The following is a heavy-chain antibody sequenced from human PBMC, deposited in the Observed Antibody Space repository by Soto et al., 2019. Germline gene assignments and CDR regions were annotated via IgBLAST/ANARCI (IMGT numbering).Heavy chain of an antibody. J-gene: IGHJ4*02. CDR1: GFIFTSYT. V-gene: IGHV3-21*02. Sequence: EVQLVESGGGLVKPGGSLRLSCAASGFIFTSYTMNWVRRAPGKGLEWVSSISSSSTNIHYADSVKGRFTISRDNAKKSLYLQMSSLRAEDTAVYYCARGPLYYFDYWGQGTLVTVSS. CDR2: ISSSSTNI. CDR3: ARGPLYYFDY.